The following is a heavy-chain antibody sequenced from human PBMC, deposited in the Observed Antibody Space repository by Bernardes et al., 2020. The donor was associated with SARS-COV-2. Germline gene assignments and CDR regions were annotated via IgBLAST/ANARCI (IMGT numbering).Heavy chain of an antibody. CDR1: GFSFNNYA. D-gene: IGHD2-8*01. CDR2: ISNEGSKR. CDR3: AKARSLFMLYYDDAFDF. V-gene: IGHV3-30*18. J-gene: IGHJ3*01. Sequence: GGSLRLSCAASGFSFNNYAMHWVRQAPGKGLEWVADISNEGSKRNFADSVKGRITVSRDSAKNMVYLQMTSLRSEDTAVYYCAKARSLFMLYYDDAFDFWGQGTMVIVS.